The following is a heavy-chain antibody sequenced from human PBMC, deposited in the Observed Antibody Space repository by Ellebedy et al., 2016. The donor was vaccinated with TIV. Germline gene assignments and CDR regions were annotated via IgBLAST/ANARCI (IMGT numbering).Heavy chain of an antibody. J-gene: IGHJ3*02. Sequence: PGGSLRLSCAASGFTFSTYAMHWVRQTPGKGLEWVAVVSYDGGSEYYGDSVKGRFTISRDNSMNTLYLQMTSLRAEDTAVYYCAKSSGYCSGGSCYFGTFDIWGQGTMVTVSS. CDR2: VSYDGGSE. CDR1: GFTFSTYA. D-gene: IGHD2-15*01. CDR3: AKSSGYCSGGSCYFGTFDI. V-gene: IGHV3-30*18.